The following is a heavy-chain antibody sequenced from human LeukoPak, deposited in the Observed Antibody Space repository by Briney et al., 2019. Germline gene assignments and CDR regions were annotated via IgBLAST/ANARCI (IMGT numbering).Heavy chain of an antibody. CDR1: GGSISSSGYS. CDR2: IHHTGST. D-gene: IGHD2-21*02. V-gene: IGHV4-30-2*01. J-gene: IGHJ5*02. CDR3: ARTPTYCGGDCYYFDP. Sequence: PSQTLSLTCAVSGGSISSSGYSWSWIRQPPGKGLVWIGYIHHTGSTYYNPSLKSRVTISVDRSKNQFSLKLSSVTAADTAMYFCARTPTYCGGDCYYFDPWGQGTLVTVSS.